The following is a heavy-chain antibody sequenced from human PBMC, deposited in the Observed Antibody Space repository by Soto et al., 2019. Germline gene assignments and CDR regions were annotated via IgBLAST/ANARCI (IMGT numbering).Heavy chain of an antibody. D-gene: IGHD6-13*01. J-gene: IGHJ5*02. Sequence: QVTVKESGPVLVKPTETLTLTCTVSGFSLSNAGLGVSWIRQPPGKALEWLAHIFSNDEKSYSTSLKSRLTISKHTSKSQVVLIMTTMDPVDTATYYCAATYSTSWYWFDPWGQGTLVTVSS. CDR1: GFSLSNAGLG. V-gene: IGHV2-26*01. CDR2: IFSNDEK. CDR3: AATYSTSWYWFDP.